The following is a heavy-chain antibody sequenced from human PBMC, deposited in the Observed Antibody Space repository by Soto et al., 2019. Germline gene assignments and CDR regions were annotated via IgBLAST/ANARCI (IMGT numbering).Heavy chain of an antibody. J-gene: IGHJ4*02. D-gene: IGHD3-22*01. CDR2: INPNSGGT. V-gene: IGHV1-2*02. CDR1: GYTFTGYY. Sequence: ASVKVSCKASGYTFTGYYMHWVRQAPGQGLEWMGWINPNSGGTNYAQKFQGRVTMTRDTSISTAYMELSRLRSDDTAVYYCARAPTDYYDSSGYYYDYDYWRQGTLVTVSS. CDR3: ARAPTDYYDSSGYYYDYDY.